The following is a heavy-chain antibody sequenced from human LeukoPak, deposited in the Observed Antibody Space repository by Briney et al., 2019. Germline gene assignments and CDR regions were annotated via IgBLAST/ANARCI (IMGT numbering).Heavy chain of an antibody. Sequence: PGGSLRLSCAASGFTFSSYWMSWVRQAPGKGLEWVANIKQDGSEKYYVDSVKGRFTISRDNAKNSLYLQMNSLRAEDTAVYYCARAAPTRTLIGSGADYWGQGTLVTVSS. J-gene: IGHJ4*02. CDR1: GFTFSSYW. CDR2: IKQDGSEK. CDR3: ARAAPTRTLIGSGADY. D-gene: IGHD3-22*01. V-gene: IGHV3-7*01.